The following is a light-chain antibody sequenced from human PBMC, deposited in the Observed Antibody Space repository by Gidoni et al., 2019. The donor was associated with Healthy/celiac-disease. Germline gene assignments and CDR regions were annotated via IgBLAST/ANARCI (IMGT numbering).Light chain of an antibody. J-gene: IGKJ2*01. CDR3: QQSYSTPYT. Sequence: EIQMTQSPSSLSASVGDRVTITCRASQSISSYLNWYQQKPGKAHKLLIYAASSLQSGVPSRFSGSGSGTDFTLTISSLQPEDFATYYCQQSYSTPYTFXQXTKLXIK. CDR1: QSISSY. V-gene: IGKV1-39*01. CDR2: AAS.